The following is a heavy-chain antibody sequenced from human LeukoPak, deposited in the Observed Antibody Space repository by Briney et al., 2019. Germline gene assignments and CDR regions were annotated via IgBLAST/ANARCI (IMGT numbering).Heavy chain of an antibody. Sequence: ASVKVSCKASGYTFTSNDINWVRQATGQGLEWMGWISAYNGNTNYAQKLQGRVTMTTDTSTSTAYMELRSLRSDDTAVYYCAGRKGYCSSTSCYAGAFDIWGQGTMVTVSS. J-gene: IGHJ3*02. CDR3: AGRKGYCSSTSCYAGAFDI. CDR1: GYTFTSND. D-gene: IGHD2-2*01. V-gene: IGHV1-18*01. CDR2: ISAYNGNT.